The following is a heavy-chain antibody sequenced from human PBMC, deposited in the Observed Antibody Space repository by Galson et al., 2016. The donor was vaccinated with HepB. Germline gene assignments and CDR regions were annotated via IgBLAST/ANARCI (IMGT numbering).Heavy chain of an antibody. J-gene: IGHJ5*02. Sequence: SVKVSCKASGYTFTNYDVTWVRQASGQGLEWMGWMNPNNGHRGYSQKFQGRLTLTVDPSKSIAYMELSSLESEDTAVYFCARVLFYCSGVSCSSDWLDPWGQGTLVTVSS. V-gene: IGHV1-8*01. D-gene: IGHD2-15*01. CDR1: GYTFTNYD. CDR3: ARVLFYCSGVSCSSDWLDP. CDR2: MNPNNGHR.